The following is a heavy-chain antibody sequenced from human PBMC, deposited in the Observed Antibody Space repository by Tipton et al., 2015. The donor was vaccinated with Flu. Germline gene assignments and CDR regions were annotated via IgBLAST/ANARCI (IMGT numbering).Heavy chain of an antibody. CDR2: IYTSGST. J-gene: IGHJ6*02. CDR1: GGSISSYY. D-gene: IGHD3-10*01. CDR3: ARDEAYYYGSGSFYGMDV. V-gene: IGHV4-4*07. Sequence: LRLSCTVSGGSISSYYWSWIRQPAGKGLEWIGRIYTSGSTNYNPSLKSRVTMSVDTSKNQFSLKLSSVTAADTAVYCCARDEAYYYGSGSFYGMDVWGQGTAVTVSS.